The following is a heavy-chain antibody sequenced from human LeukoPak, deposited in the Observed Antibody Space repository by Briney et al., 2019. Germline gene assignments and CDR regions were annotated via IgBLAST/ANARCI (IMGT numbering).Heavy chain of an antibody. D-gene: IGHD6-19*01. J-gene: IGHJ5*02. Sequence: PSQTLSLTCTVSGVSISSGDYYWSWIRQPPGKGLEWIGYIYYSGNTYYNPSLKSRVTISVDTSKNQFSLKLSSVTAADTAVYYCARGDSSGSLPYNWFDPWGQGTLVTVSS. CDR3: ARGDSSGSLPYNWFDP. V-gene: IGHV4-30-4*08. CDR2: IYYSGNT. CDR1: GVSISSGDYY.